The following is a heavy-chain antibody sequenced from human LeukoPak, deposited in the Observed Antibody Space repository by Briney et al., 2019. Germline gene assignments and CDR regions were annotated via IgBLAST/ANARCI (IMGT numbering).Heavy chain of an antibody. Sequence: PGGSLRLSCAASGFTFSSYSMNWVRQAPGKGLEWVSSISSSSSYIYYADSVKGRFTISRDNAKNSLCLQMNSLRAEDTAVYYCARDGGGAGAFDIWGQGTMVTVSS. V-gene: IGHV3-21*01. CDR2: ISSSSSYI. J-gene: IGHJ3*02. D-gene: IGHD3-10*01. CDR1: GFTFSSYS. CDR3: ARDGGGAGAFDI.